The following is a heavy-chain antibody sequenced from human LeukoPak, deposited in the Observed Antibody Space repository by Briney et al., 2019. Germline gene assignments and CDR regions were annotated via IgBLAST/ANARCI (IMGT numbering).Heavy chain of an antibody. CDR3: ARGQWELY. CDR2: ISTSSSYI. D-gene: IGHD1-26*01. Sequence: GGSLRLSCAASGFTFSRYSMNWVRQAPGKGLEWVSSISTSSSYIYYADSVKGRFTISRDNAKNSLYLQMSSLRAEDTAVYYCARGQWELYWGQGTLVTVSS. J-gene: IGHJ4*02. CDR1: GFTFSRYS. V-gene: IGHV3-21*01.